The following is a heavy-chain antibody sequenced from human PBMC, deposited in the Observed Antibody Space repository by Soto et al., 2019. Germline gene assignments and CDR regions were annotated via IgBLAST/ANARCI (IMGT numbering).Heavy chain of an antibody. J-gene: IGHJ4*02. CDR3: ARHVVGATTYYFDY. CDR1: GGSISSSSYY. V-gene: IGHV4-39*01. D-gene: IGHD1-26*01. CDR2: IYYSGST. Sequence: QLQLQESGPGLVKPSETLSLTCTVSGGSISSSSYYWGWIRQPPGKGLEWIGSIYYSGSTYYNSSLKSRVTISVDTSKNQFSLKLSSVTAADTAVYYCARHVVGATTYYFDYWGQGTLVTVSS.